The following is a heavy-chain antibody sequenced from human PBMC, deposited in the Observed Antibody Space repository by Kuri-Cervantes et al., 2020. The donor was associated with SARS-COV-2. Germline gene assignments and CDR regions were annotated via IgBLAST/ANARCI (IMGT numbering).Heavy chain of an antibody. V-gene: IGHV3-74*01. D-gene: IGHD3-9*01. Sequence: GGSLRLSCAASGFTFSSYWMHWVRQAPGKGLVWVSRINSDGSSTSYADSVKGRFTISRDNAKNTLYLQMNSLGAEDTAVYYCARDRTILDYFDYWGQGTLVTVSS. CDR1: GFTFSSYW. CDR3: ARDRTILDYFDY. J-gene: IGHJ4*02. CDR2: INSDGSST.